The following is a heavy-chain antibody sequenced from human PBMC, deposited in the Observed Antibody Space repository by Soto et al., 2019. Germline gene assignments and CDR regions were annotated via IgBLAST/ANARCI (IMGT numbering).Heavy chain of an antibody. V-gene: IGHV3-30*18. Sequence: GGTLRLSCAASGFTFSSYGMHWVRQAQGKGLEWVAVISYDGRNKYYAESVKGRFTICRDNSKNTLYLQMNSLRAEDTAVYYCAKVGRGVVVPAAHSYYYYYMDIWGKETTVTVSS. J-gene: IGHJ6*03. D-gene: IGHD2-2*01. CDR3: AKVGRGVVVPAAHSYYYYYMDI. CDR1: GFTFSSYG. CDR2: ISYDGRNK.